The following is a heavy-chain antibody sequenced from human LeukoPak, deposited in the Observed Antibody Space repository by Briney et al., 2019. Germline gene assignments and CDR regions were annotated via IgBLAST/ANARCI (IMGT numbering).Heavy chain of an antibody. Sequence: PGGSLRLSCAASGFTFSSYAMSWVRQAPGKGLEWVSAISGSGGSTYYADSVKGRFTIPRDNSKNTLYLQMNSLRVEDTVVYYCARDTSYSDTNVYYDTLDVWGQGTLVTVSS. CDR2: ISGSGGST. D-gene: IGHD3-22*01. CDR1: GFTFSSYA. CDR3: ARDTSYSDTNVYYDTLDV. J-gene: IGHJ3*01. V-gene: IGHV3-23*01.